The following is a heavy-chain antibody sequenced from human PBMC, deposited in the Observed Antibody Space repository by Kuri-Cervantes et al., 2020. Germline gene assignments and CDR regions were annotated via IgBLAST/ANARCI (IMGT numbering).Heavy chain of an antibody. Sequence: SETLSLTCTVSGGSISGYYWGWIRQPPGKGLEWIGSIYHSGSTYYNPSLKSRVTISVDTSKNQFSLKLSSVTAADTAVYYCARLVVRYYFDYWGQGTLVTVSS. V-gene: IGHV4-38-2*02. CDR2: IYHSGST. CDR3: ARLVVRYYFDY. CDR1: GGSISGYY. J-gene: IGHJ4*02. D-gene: IGHD2-2*01.